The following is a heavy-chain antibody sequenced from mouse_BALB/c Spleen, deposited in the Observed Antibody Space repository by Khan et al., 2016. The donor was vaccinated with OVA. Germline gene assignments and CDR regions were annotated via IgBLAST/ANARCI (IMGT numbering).Heavy chain of an antibody. Sequence: VRLQQSGAELVKPGASVRLSCIVSGFNIKDTYMHWVKQRPDQGLDWIGRIDPANGNTKYDPKFQGKATLTADTSSNTAYLQLSSLTSYDTAFYYCSYSFLLYAMYYWCQGTSVTVSS. J-gene: IGHJ4*01. V-gene: IGHV14-3*02. CDR2: IDPANGNT. D-gene: IGHD1-2*01. CDR3: SYSFLLYAMYY. CDR1: GFNIKDTY.